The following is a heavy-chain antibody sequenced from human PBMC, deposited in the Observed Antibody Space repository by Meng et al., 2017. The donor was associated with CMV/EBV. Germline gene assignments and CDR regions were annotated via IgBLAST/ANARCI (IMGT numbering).Heavy chain of an antibody. CDR3: ATNGPYYDFWSGQDY. CDR1: GGSITSGDYY. D-gene: IGHD3-3*01. Sequence: SETLSLTCTGSGGSITSGDYYWSWIRQPPGKGLEWIGYIYYSGYTYYNPSLKSRVSISVDTSKNQFSLKLSSVTAADTAVYYCATNGPYYDFWSGQDYWGQGTLVTVSS. J-gene: IGHJ4*02. CDR2: IYYSGYT. V-gene: IGHV4-30-4*08.